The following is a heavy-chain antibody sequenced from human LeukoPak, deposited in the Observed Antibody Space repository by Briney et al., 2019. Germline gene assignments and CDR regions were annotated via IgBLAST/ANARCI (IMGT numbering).Heavy chain of an antibody. Sequence: PGGALSLSCAASGFTFRDNWMTGVRQAPAKGREGVANIKQDECEKYYVAFVRGRVTVSRDNARNSLFLQMNSLRADDTAVYYCASLSQRYFGDSAWDCWGQGTLVTVSS. CDR1: GFTFRDNW. J-gene: IGHJ4*02. V-gene: IGHV3-7*01. CDR3: ASLSQRYFGDSAWDC. CDR2: IKQDECEK. D-gene: IGHD4-17*01.